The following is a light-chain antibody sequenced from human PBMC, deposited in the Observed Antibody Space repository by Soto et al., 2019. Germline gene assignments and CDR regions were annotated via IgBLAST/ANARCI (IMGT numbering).Light chain of an antibody. CDR3: HQFGSSPQT. CDR1: QSVNSNH. J-gene: IGKJ1*01. V-gene: IGKV3-20*01. CDR2: GPS. Sequence: EIVLTQSPGTLSLSPGERATLSCRASQSVNSNHIAWYQQKPGQAPRLLIYGPSSRATGIPERFSGSGSGTDCTLSISRLEPEDFAVYFCHQFGSSPQTFGHGTKVEIK.